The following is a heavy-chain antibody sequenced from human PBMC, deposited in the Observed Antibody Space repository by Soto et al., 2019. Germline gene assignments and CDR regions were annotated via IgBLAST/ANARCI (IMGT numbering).Heavy chain of an antibody. J-gene: IGHJ6*01. CDR2: ISGSGGST. V-gene: IGHV3-23*01. CDR3: AKDPIQLWSVVPYYGMDV. D-gene: IGHD5-18*01. CDR1: GSSFRSYA. Sequence: PWGSLGFSCAPSGSSFRSYAMSWVRQAPGKGLEWVSAISGSGGSTYYADSVKGRFTISRDNSKNTLYLQMNRLRAEDTAVYYCAKDPIQLWSVVPYYGMDVWGQGTTVTGSS.